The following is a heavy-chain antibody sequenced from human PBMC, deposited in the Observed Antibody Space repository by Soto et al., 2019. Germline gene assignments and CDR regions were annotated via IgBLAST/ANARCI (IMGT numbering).Heavy chain of an antibody. D-gene: IGHD5-12*01. Sequence: GESLKISCAASGFTFSSYAMSWVRQAPGKGLEWVSAISGSGGSTYYADSVKGRFTISRDNSKNTLYLQMNSLRAEDTAVYYCASYDPAAAPSYWGQGTLVTVSS. CDR3: ASYDPAAAPSY. CDR1: GFTFSSYA. V-gene: IGHV3-23*01. CDR2: ISGSGGST. J-gene: IGHJ4*02.